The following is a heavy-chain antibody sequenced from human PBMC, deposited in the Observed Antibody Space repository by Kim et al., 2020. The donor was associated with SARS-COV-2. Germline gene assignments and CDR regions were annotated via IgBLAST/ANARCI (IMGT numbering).Heavy chain of an antibody. CDR3: ARMTKNYYYYGMDV. J-gene: IGHJ6*02. V-gene: IGHV6-1*01. Sequence: VSVKSRITINPDTSKNQFSLQLNSVTPEDTAVYYCARMTKNYYYYGMDVWGQGTTVTVSS.